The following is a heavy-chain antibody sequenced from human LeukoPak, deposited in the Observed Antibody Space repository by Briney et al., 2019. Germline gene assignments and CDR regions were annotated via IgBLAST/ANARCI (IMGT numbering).Heavy chain of an antibody. Sequence: GGSLRLSCVVSEFNFGNYWMSWVRQTPGKGLEWVANIKQDGSDRYYVDSVKGRFIISRDNAKNSLYLQMNSLRDEDTAVYYCARDSAAHGGYWGQGAPVIVSS. CDR3: ARDSAAHGGY. J-gene: IGHJ4*02. D-gene: IGHD6-25*01. CDR1: EFNFGNYW. V-gene: IGHV3-7*03. CDR2: IKQDGSDR.